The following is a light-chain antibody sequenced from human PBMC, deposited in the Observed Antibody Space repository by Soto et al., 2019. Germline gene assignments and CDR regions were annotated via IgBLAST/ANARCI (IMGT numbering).Light chain of an antibody. Sequence: QSVLTQPPSVSGAPGQRVTISCTGDSSNIGTPHDVQWYQQFPGTAPKLLIYSNNQRPSGVPDRFSGSKSGTSASLAISGLQSEDEADYYCAAWDDSLNGAVFGGGTKLTVL. J-gene: IGLJ7*01. CDR3: AAWDDSLNGAV. V-gene: IGLV1-44*01. CDR2: SNN. CDR1: SSNIGTPHD.